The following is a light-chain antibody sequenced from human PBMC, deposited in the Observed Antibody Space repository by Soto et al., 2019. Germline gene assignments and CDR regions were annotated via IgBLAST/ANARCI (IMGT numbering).Light chain of an antibody. CDR3: QAWDSSTAV. CDR1: KLGDKY. Sequence: SYELTQPPSVSVSLGQTASITCSGDKLGDKYACWYQQKPGQSPVLVIYQDSKRPSGIPERFSGSNSGNTATLTISGTQAMDEADYYCQAWDSSTAVFGGGTKLTLL. V-gene: IGLV3-1*01. CDR2: QDS. J-gene: IGLJ2*01.